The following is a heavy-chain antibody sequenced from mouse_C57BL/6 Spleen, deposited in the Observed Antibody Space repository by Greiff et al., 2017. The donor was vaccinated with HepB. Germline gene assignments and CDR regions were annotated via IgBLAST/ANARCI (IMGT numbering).Heavy chain of an antibody. CDR2: IDPSDSET. CDR1: GYTFTSYW. CDR3: ARSGYDYDGFAY. V-gene: IGHV1-52*01. J-gene: IGHJ3*01. D-gene: IGHD2-4*01. Sequence: VKLQQPGAELVRPGSSVKLSCKASGYTFTSYWMHWVKQRPIQGLEWIGNIDPSDSETHYNQKFKDKATLTVDKSSSTAYMQLSSLTSEDSAVYYCARSGYDYDGFAYWGQGTLVTVSA.